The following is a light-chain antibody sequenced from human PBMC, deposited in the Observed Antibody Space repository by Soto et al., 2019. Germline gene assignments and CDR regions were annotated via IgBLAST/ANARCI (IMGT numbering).Light chain of an antibody. Sequence: DIQMTQSPSSLSASVGDRVTITCQASQDISNYLNWYQQKPGKAPKLLIYDASNLETGVPSRFSGSGSGTDFTFNISSLQPEDIATYYCQQYDSFGQGTKVEIK. CDR3: QQYDS. CDR2: DAS. CDR1: QDISNY. J-gene: IGKJ1*01. V-gene: IGKV1-33*01.